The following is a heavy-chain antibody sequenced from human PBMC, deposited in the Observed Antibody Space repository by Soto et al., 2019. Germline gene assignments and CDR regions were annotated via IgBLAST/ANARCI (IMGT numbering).Heavy chain of an antibody. D-gene: IGHD3-3*01. CDR3: GGGPDFGW. J-gene: IGHJ4*02. V-gene: IGHV3-53*01. CDR1: GFSVGGNY. CDR2: IYSGGNP. Sequence: EERLVQSGGGLVQPGGSLRLSCAAYGFSVGGNYMSWVRQAPGKGLELVSLIYSGGNPFYADSMKGRFTLSRDKSNNQLYLPMGRPRAEDTGVYYLGGGPDFGWWGQGTLVIVSS.